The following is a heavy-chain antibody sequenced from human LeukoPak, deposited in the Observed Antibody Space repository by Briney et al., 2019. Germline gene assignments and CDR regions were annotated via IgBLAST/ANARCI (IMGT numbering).Heavy chain of an antibody. D-gene: IGHD3-3*01. CDR3: ARVRITTVFGDAFDI. V-gene: IGHV1-46*01. CDR1: GYTFTSYY. J-gene: IGHJ3*02. CDR2: INPSGGST. Sequence: ASVKVSCKASGYTFTSYYMHWVRQAPGQGLEWMGIINPSGGSTSYAQKFQGRVTITADESTSTAYMELSSLRSEDTAVYYCARVRITTVFGDAFDIWGQGTMVTVSS.